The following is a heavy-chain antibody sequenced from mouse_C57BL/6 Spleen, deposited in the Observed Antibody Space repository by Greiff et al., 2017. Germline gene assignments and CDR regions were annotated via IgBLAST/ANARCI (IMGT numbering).Heavy chain of an antibody. J-gene: IGHJ2*01. CDR3: ARGGDGSYYFDY. CDR1: GYTFTSYW. V-gene: IGHV1-59*01. CDR2: IDPSDSYT. Sequence: QVQLQQPGAELVRPGTSVKLSCKASGYTFTSYWMHWVKQRPGQGLEWIGLIDPSDSYTNSNHKFKGKATLTLDTSSSTAYMQLSSLTSEDSAVYYCARGGDGSYYFDYWGQGTTLTVSS. D-gene: IGHD2-3*01.